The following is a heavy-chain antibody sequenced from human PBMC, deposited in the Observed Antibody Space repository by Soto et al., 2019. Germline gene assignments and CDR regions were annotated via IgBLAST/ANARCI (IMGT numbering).Heavy chain of an antibody. CDR3: VGTGTTDDF. CDR1: GASVNTGDYY. CDR2: IFYSGNT. J-gene: IGHJ1*01. Sequence: KPSETLSLTCTVSGASVNTGDYYWSYIRQPPGKGLEWLGYIFYSGNTYYNPSLKSRATISLNTSRNQFSLTLTSVTDADTALYYCVGTGTTDDFWGQGTLVTVSS. V-gene: IGHV4-30-4*01. D-gene: IGHD1-7*01.